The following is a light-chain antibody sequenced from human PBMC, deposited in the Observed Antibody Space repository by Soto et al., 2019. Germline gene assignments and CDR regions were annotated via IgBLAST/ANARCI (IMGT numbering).Light chain of an antibody. J-gene: IGLJ2*01. CDR3: SSYTSSSILL. Sequence: QSALTQPASVSGSPGQSITISCTGSSSDVGGYNYVSWYQQRPGKAPKLMIFEVSNRPSGVSNRFSGSKSGNSASLTISGLQAEDEADYYCSSYTSSSILLFGGGTKLTVL. CDR2: EVS. V-gene: IGLV2-14*01. CDR1: SSDVGGYNY.